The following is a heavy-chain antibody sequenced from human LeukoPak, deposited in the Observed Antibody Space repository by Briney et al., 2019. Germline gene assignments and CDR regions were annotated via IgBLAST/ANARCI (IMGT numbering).Heavy chain of an antibody. CDR3: AKGGSPGGPVDY. CDR1: GFTFSSYG. Sequence: GRSLRLSCAASGFTFSSYGMHWVRQAPGKGLEWVAVISYDGSNKYYADSVKRRFTISRDNSKNTLYLQMNSLRAEDTAVYYCAKGGSPGGPVDYWGQGTLVTVSS. J-gene: IGHJ4*02. V-gene: IGHV3-30*18. D-gene: IGHD1-26*01. CDR2: ISYDGSNK.